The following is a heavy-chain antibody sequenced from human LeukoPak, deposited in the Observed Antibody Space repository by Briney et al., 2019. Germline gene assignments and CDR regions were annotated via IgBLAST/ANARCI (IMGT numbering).Heavy chain of an antibody. J-gene: IGHJ4*02. D-gene: IGHD2-21*01. Sequence: GSLRLSCAASGFTFSSYSMNWVRQPPGKGLEWIGEINHSGSTNYNPSLKSRVTISVDTSKNQFSLKLSSVTAADTAVYYCARFHSSQDYWGQGTLVTVSS. CDR3: ARFHSSQDY. CDR1: GFTFSSYS. CDR2: INHSGST. V-gene: IGHV4-34*01.